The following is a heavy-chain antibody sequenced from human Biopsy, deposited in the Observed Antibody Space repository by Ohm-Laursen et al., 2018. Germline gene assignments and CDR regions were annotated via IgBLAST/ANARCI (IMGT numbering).Heavy chain of an antibody. CDR3: ARDTRWSPYHMDV. CDR1: GFPSSDYY. Sequence: SLRLSCAASGFPSSDYYMSWIRQAPGKGLEWVSYISSGGTTIYYADSVKGRFTISRDNAKNSLYLQMNSLRADDTAVYYCARDTRWSPYHMDVWGQGTTVTVSS. V-gene: IGHV3-11*01. CDR2: ISSGGTTI. D-gene: IGHD4-23*01. J-gene: IGHJ6*02.